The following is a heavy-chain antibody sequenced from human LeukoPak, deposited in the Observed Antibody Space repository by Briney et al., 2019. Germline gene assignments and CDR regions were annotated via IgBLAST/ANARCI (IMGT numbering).Heavy chain of an antibody. CDR3: ATYYDFWSGYFSSFDY. CDR1: GGSISSSN. CDR2: ISYDGSNK. D-gene: IGHD3-3*01. Sequence: LSLTCAVSGGSISSSNWWSWVRQAPGKGLEWVAVISYDGSNKYYADSVKGRFTISRDNSKNTLYLQMNSLRAEDTAVYYCATYYDFWSGYFSSFDYWGQGTLVTVSS. V-gene: IGHV3-30*03. J-gene: IGHJ4*02.